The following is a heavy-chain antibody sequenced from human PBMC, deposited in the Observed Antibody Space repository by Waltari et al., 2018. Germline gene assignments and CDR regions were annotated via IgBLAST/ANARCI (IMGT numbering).Heavy chain of an antibody. J-gene: IGHJ4*02. CDR1: VFNFDEYA. Sequence: EVQLVESGGRLVRPGGSLRLSCAASVFNFDEYAMTWFRQAPGKGRQWVFRFNWSGGDINYADSVKGRFTVSRDNAKSSLYLQMDSLRVEDTAFYYCARRNSGEDYWGQGTLFTVSS. V-gene: IGHV3-20*04. CDR3: ARRNSGEDY. D-gene: IGHD2-15*01. CDR2: FNWSGGDI.